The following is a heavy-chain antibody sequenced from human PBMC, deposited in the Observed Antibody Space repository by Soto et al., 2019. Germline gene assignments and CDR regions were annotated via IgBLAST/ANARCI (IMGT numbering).Heavy chain of an antibody. V-gene: IGHV4-34*01. CDR2: INHSGST. J-gene: IGHJ6*03. Sequence: SETLSLTCAAYGGSFSGYYWSWIRQPPGKGLEWIGEINHSGSTNYNPSLKSRVTISVDTSKSQFSLKLSSVTAADTAVYYCARVKVLRFLEWSSRYYYMDVWGKGTTVTVSS. D-gene: IGHD3-3*01. CDR3: ARVKVLRFLEWSSRYYYMDV. CDR1: GGSFSGYY.